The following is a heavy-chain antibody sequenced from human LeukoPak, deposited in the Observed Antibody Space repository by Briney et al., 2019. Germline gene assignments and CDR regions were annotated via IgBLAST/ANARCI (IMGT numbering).Heavy chain of an antibody. CDR2: INHSGST. CDR1: GGSFSGYY. CDR3: ARAPYGPELQRTGNDY. D-gene: IGHD1-14*01. Sequence: SETLSLTCAVYGGSFSGYYWSWIRQPPGKGLEWIGEINHSGSTNYNPSLKSRVTISVDTSKNQFSLKLSSVTAADTAVYYCARAPYGPELQRTGNDYWGQGTLVTVSS. J-gene: IGHJ4*02. V-gene: IGHV4-34*01.